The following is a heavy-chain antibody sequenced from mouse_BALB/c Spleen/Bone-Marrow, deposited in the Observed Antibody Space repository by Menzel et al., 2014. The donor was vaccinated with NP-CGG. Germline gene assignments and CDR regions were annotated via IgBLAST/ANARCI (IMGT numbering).Heavy chain of an antibody. CDR3: ARLNYYGNLFV. D-gene: IGHD1-1*01. CDR2: INPDSSTI. V-gene: IGHV4-1*02. CDR1: GFDFSRYW. Sequence: DVKLVESGGGLVQPGGSLKLFCAASGFDFSRYWMSWVRQAPGKGLEWIGEINPDSSTINYTPSLKDKFIISRDNAKNTLYLQMSKVRSEDTALYYCARLNYYGNLFVWGAGTTVTVSS. J-gene: IGHJ1*01.